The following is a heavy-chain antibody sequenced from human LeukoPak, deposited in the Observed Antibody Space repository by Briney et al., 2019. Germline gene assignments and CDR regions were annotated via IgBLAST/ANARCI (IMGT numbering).Heavy chain of an antibody. J-gene: IGHJ6*02. CDR3: ATESPFCTNGVCEGYYGMDV. Sequence: ASVKVSCKASGGTFSSYAISWVRQAPGQGLEWMGGIIPIFGTANYAQKFQGRVTMTEDTSTDTAYMELSSLRSEDTAVYYCATESPFCTNGVCEGYYGMDVWGQGTTVTVSS. D-gene: IGHD2-8*01. CDR2: IIPIFGTA. V-gene: IGHV1-69*06. CDR1: GGTFSSYA.